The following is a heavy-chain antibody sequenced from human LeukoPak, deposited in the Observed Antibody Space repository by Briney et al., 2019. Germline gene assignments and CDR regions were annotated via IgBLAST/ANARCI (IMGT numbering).Heavy chain of an antibody. CDR3: AKQSRSTNPMTTVTTSEFDY. J-gene: IGHJ4*02. Sequence: QPGGSLRLSCAASGFTFSSYAMSWVRQAPGKGLEWVSAISGSGGSTYYADSVKGRFTISRDNSKNTLYLQMNSLRAEDTAVYYCAKQSRSTNPMTTVTTSEFDYWGQGTLVTVSS. V-gene: IGHV3-23*01. CDR2: ISGSGGST. CDR1: GFTFSSYA. D-gene: IGHD4-17*01.